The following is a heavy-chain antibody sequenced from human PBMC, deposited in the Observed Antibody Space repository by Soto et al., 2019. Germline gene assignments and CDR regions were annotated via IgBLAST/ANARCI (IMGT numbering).Heavy chain of an antibody. D-gene: IGHD5-12*01. CDR3: ARGLSLGYSGYAGPPAY. CDR2: ISSSSSYT. Sequence: QVQLVESGGGLVKPGGSLRLSCAASGFTFSDYYMSWIRQAPGKGLEWVSYISSSSSYTNYADSVKGRFTISRDNAKNSLYLQMNSLRAEDTAVYYCARGLSLGYSGYAGPPAYWGQGTLVTVSS. CDR1: GFTFSDYY. J-gene: IGHJ4*02. V-gene: IGHV3-11*05.